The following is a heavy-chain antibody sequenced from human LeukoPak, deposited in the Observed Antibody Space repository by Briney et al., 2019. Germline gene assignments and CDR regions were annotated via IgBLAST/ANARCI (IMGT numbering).Heavy chain of an antibody. Sequence: PGGSLRLSCAASGFTFSSYSMNWVRQAPGKGLEWVSSISSSSSYIYYADSVKGRFTISRDNAKNSLYLQMSSLRAEDTAVYYCARADSGLDAFDIWGQGTMVTVSS. CDR2: ISSSSSYI. CDR1: GFTFSSYS. V-gene: IGHV3-21*01. CDR3: ARADSGLDAFDI. D-gene: IGHD1-26*01. J-gene: IGHJ3*02.